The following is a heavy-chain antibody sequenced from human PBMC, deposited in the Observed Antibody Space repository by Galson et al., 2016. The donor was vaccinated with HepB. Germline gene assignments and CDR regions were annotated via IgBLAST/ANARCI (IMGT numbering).Heavy chain of an antibody. Sequence: SVKVSCKASGYTFSSYAMHWVRQAPGQRLEWMGWIYAGDGNTQYSQNFQGRVTISRDTSASTAYMEMSSLRSEDTAVYYCATSRWLPPKGMDVWGQGTTITVSS. J-gene: IGHJ6*02. CDR2: IYAGDGNT. CDR3: ATSRWLPPKGMDV. V-gene: IGHV1-3*01. CDR1: GYTFSSYA. D-gene: IGHD6-19*01.